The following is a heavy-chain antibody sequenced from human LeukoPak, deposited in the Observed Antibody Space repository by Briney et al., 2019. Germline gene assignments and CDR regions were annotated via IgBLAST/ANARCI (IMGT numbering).Heavy chain of an antibody. V-gene: IGHV4-59*01. Sequence: PSETLSLTCTVSGGSIRSYYWSWIRQSPGKGLEWIGYIYYSASTNYNPSLKSRVTISVDTSKNQFSLKLSSVTAADTAVYYCARTRAYGGRPDYWGQGTLVTVSS. CDR2: IYYSAST. CDR3: ARTRAYGGRPDY. CDR1: GGSIRSYY. D-gene: IGHD4-23*01. J-gene: IGHJ4*02.